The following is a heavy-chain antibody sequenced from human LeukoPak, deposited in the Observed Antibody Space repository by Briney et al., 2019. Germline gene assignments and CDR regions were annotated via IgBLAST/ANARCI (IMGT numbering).Heavy chain of an antibody. V-gene: IGHV4-30-4*08. Sequence: PSQTLSLTCTVSGDSVTSNDYYWRWIRQSPEKGLECIGYMYYSGSTYYNPSLKGRLTISVDTSKNQFSLKLNSVTAADTAVYYCARGQAGYTYGYWFDPWGPGTLVTVSS. CDR3: ARGQAGYTYGYWFDP. D-gene: IGHD5-18*01. CDR1: GDSVTSNDYY. J-gene: IGHJ5*02. CDR2: MYYSGST.